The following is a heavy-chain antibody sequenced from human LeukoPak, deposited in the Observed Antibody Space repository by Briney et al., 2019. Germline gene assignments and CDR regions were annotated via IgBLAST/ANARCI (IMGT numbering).Heavy chain of an antibody. J-gene: IGHJ4*02. Sequence: SVKVSCKASGGTFSSYAISWVRQAPGQGLEWMGGVIPIFGTANYAQKFQGRVTITADESTSTAYMELSSLRSEDTAVYYCASRSTYYDFWSGYWPDYWGQGTLVTISS. CDR3: ASRSTYYDFWSGYWPDY. CDR1: GGTFSSYA. D-gene: IGHD3-3*01. V-gene: IGHV1-69*13. CDR2: VIPIFGTA.